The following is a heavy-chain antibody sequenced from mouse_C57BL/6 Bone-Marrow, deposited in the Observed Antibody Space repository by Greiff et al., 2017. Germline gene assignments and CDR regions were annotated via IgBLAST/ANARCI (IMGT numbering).Heavy chain of an antibody. D-gene: IGHD4-1*01. CDR3: ARHAGTGAMDY. V-gene: IGHV5-6*01. Sequence: EVKLMESGGDLVKPGGSLKLSCAASGFTFSSYCMSWVRQTPDKRLEWVANISSGGSYYYYPASVTGRFTISRDNAKNTLYLKMRSLKSEDTAMYYCARHAGTGAMDYWGQGTSVTVSS. CDR1: GFTFSSYC. CDR2: ISSGGSYY. J-gene: IGHJ4*01.